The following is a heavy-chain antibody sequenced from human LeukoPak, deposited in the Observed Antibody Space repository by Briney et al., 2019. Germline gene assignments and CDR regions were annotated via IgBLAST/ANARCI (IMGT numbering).Heavy chain of an antibody. Sequence: GGSLRLSCAASRFTVSSNYMSWVRQAPGKGLEWVSSIYSGGSTYYADSVKGRFTISRDSSKNTLYLQMSSLRAEDTAVYYCARGHNWNDRGAFDIWGQGTMVTVSS. J-gene: IGHJ3*02. CDR2: IYSGGST. CDR3: ARGHNWNDRGAFDI. V-gene: IGHV3-53*01. CDR1: RFTVSSNY. D-gene: IGHD1-1*01.